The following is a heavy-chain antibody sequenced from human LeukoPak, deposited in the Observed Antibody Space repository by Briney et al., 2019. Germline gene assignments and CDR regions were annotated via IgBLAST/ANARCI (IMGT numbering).Heavy chain of an antibody. CDR1: GFTFSSYS. CDR2: ISSSSSYI. V-gene: IGHV3-21*01. CDR3: ARDQLSSSSTTAD. D-gene: IGHD6-6*01. Sequence: GGFLRLSCAASGFTFSSYSMYWVRQAPGKGLEWVSSISSSSSYIYYADSVKGRFTISRDNAKNSLYLQMNSLRAEDTAVYYCARDQLSSSSTTADRGQGTLVTVSS. J-gene: IGHJ4*02.